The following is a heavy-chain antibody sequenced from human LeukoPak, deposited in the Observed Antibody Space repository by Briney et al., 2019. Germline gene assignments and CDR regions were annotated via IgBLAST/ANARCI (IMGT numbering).Heavy chain of an antibody. V-gene: IGHV4-30-4*08. D-gene: IGHD1-14*01. CDR3: ARAGGKKAFDI. CDR1: GGSISSGDYY. J-gene: IGHJ3*02. Sequence: QVQLQDSGPGLVKPSQTLSLTCTVSGGSISSGDYYWSWIRQPPGKGLAWIGYIYYSGSTYYNPSLKSRVTISVDTSKTQFSLKLSSVTAADTAVYYCARAGGKKAFDIWGQGTMVTVSS. CDR2: IYYSGST.